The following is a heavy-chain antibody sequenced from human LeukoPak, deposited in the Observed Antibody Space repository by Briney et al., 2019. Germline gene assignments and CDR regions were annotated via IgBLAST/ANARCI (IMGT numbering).Heavy chain of an antibody. CDR1: GFTFSNYW. Sequence: SGGSLRLSCAASGFTFSNYWMHWVRQAPGKGLVWVSRINSDGLSASYADSVKGRFTISRDNAKNSLYLQMNSLRAEDTAVYYCAREYCSSTSCSRYYYYYMDVWGKGTTVTVSS. V-gene: IGHV3-74*01. D-gene: IGHD2-2*01. CDR2: INSDGLSA. CDR3: AREYCSSTSCSRYYYYYMDV. J-gene: IGHJ6*03.